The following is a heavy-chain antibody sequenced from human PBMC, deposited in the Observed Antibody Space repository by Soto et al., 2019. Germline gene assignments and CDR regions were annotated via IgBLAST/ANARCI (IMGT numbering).Heavy chain of an antibody. D-gene: IGHD3-3*01. J-gene: IGHJ4*02. V-gene: IGHV4-59*01. Sequence: RQSPGKGLEWIGYIFYSDNTNYNPSLKSRVTISVDTSKNQFSLKLTSVTAADTAVYFCARGGETYYDFWSGFSPIGYWGQGALVTVSS. CDR2: IFYSDNT. CDR3: ARGGETYYDFWSGFSPIGY.